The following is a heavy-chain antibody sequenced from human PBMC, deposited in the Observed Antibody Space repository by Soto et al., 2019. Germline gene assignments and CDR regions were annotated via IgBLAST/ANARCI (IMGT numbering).Heavy chain of an antibody. Sequence: QVQLVQSGAEVKKPGASVTVSCKASGYTFTNYGINWVRQAPGQGLEWMGWISAYSGHTNYAQKLQDRVTMTTDTSTSTAYMELRSLRSDDTAGYYWARRPHLADNVELDYWGQGTLVTVSS. V-gene: IGHV1-18*01. CDR1: GYTFTNYG. CDR3: ARRPHLADNVELDY. CDR2: ISAYSGHT. D-gene: IGHD6-19*01. J-gene: IGHJ4*02.